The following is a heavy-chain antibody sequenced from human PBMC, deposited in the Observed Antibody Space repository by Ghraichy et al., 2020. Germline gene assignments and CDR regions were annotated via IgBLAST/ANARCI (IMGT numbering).Heavy chain of an antibody. CDR3: ARSLKGSRDGYNSGY. CDR2: IIPILGIA. V-gene: IGHV1-69*02. Sequence: SVKVSCKASGGTFSSYTISWVRQAPGQGLEWMGRIIPILGIANYAQKFQGRVTITADKSTSTAYMELSSLRSEDTAVYYCARSLKGSRDGYNSGYWGQGTLVTVSS. CDR1: GGTFSSYT. D-gene: IGHD5-24*01. J-gene: IGHJ4*02.